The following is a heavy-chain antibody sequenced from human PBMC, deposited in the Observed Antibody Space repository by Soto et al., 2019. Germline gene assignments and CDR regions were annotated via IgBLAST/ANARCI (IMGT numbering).Heavy chain of an antibody. Sequence: PSETLSLTCTVSGDSISSYSWSWIRQPPGKGLEWIGYIYYSGSTNYNPSLKSRVTISVDTSKNQFSLKLSSVTAADTAVYYCARVLRYYDILTGYYSYYFDYWGQGTLVTVSS. CDR2: IYYSGST. CDR1: GDSISSYS. J-gene: IGHJ4*02. V-gene: IGHV4-59*01. CDR3: ARVLRYYDILTGYYSYYFDY. D-gene: IGHD3-9*01.